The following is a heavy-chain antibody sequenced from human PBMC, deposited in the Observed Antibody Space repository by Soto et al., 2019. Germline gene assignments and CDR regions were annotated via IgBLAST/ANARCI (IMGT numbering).Heavy chain of an antibody. Sequence: QVQLVESGGGVVQPWTSLRLSCEASGFTFSSYAMHWVRQAPGKGLEWVAVISYDGRNKYYADSVRGRFTISRDNSKNTLYLQMSSLRPEDTAVYYCARENYGDYYFDYWGQGTLVTVSS. CDR1: GFTFSSYA. CDR3: ARENYGDYYFDY. D-gene: IGHD4-17*01. CDR2: ISYDGRNK. V-gene: IGHV3-30*04. J-gene: IGHJ4*02.